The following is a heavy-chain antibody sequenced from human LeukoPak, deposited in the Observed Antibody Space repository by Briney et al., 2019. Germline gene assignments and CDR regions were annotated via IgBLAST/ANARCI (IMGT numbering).Heavy chain of an antibody. D-gene: IGHD3-9*01. V-gene: IGHV4-38-2*02. Sequence: PSETLSLTCTVSGYSISSGYYWRWIRQPPGKGLEWMGSIYYSGSTYYNPSLKSRVAISVDTSKNQFSLKLSSVTAADTAVYYCARSVLQSFEIDYWGQGTPVTVSS. CDR1: GYSISSGYY. J-gene: IGHJ4*02. CDR2: IYYSGST. CDR3: ARSVLQSFEIDY.